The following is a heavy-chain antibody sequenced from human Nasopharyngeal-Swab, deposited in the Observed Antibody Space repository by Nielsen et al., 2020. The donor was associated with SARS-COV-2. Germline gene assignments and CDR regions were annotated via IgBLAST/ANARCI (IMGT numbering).Heavy chain of an antibody. J-gene: IGHJ6*02. CDR3: ARDQIAAAGNYYYYGMDV. CDR2: IKQDGCEK. D-gene: IGHD6-13*01. CDR1: GFTFVSYW. Sequence: GESLKISCAAAGFTFVSYWMCWVRQAPGTGLEWVANIKQDGCEKYYVDSVKGRFTISSDNAKNSLYLQMNSLRAEDTAVYYCARDQIAAAGNYYYYGMDVWGQGTTVTVSS. V-gene: IGHV3-7*01.